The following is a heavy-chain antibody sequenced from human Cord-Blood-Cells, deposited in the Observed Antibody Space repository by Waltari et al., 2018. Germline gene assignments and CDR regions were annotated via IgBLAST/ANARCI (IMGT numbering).Heavy chain of an antibody. Sequence: QVQLVESGGGVVQPGRSLRLSCAASGFTFSSYAMPWVRQAPGKGREWVAVISYDGSNKYYADSVKGRFTISRDNSKNTLYLQMNSLRAEDTAVYYCARDGAMVQGVISLFYYYYGMDVWGQGTTVTVSS. CDR3: ARDGAMVQGVISLFYYYYGMDV. D-gene: IGHD3-10*01. J-gene: IGHJ6*02. CDR1: GFTFSSYA. CDR2: ISYDGSNK. V-gene: IGHV3-30-3*01.